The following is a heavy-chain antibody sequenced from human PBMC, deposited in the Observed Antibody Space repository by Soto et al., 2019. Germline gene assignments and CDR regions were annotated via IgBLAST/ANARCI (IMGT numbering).Heavy chain of an antibody. CDR3: ARDRGYDAHDYYYNAMDV. Sequence: PGGSLRLSCISSGFTFRTYTMNWVRQAPGKGLEWVSGIRGFSPYTFYAESVRGRFTISRDYAKNSLFLQMDSLRAEDTAVYYCARDRGYDAHDYYYNAMDVWGQGTTVTVSS. J-gene: IGHJ6*02. V-gene: IGHV3-21*01. CDR1: GFTFRTYT. D-gene: IGHD3-10*01. CDR2: IRGFSPYT.